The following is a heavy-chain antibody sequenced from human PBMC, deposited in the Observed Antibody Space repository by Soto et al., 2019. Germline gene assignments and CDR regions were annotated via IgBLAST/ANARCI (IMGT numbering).Heavy chain of an antibody. D-gene: IGHD3-3*01. Sequence: PSETLSLTCTVSGGSISSYYWSWIRQPPGKGLEWIGYIYYSGSTNYNPSLKSRVTISVDTSKNQFSLKLSSVTAADTAVYYCARAEGYYDFWSGYLKSPYYGMDVWGQGTTVTVSS. CDR2: IYYSGST. CDR1: GGSISSYY. J-gene: IGHJ6*02. V-gene: IGHV4-59*12. CDR3: ARAEGYYDFWSGYLKSPYYGMDV.